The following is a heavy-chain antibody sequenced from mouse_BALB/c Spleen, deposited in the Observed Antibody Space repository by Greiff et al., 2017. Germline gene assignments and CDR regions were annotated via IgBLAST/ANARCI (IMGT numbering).Heavy chain of an antibody. D-gene: IGHD1-1*02. CDR2: ISYSGST. CDR3: ARDYDGSGGLAMDY. CDR1: GYPFTSDYA. Sequence: EVQLLESGPGLVKPSQSLSLSCTATGYPFTSDYAWCWIQQLPGNKLEWMGYISYSGSTSYNPSLKSRISITRDTSKNQYFLQLNAVTTEDTATYSCARDYDGSGGLAMDYWGQGTSVTVSS. V-gene: IGHV3-2*02. J-gene: IGHJ4*01.